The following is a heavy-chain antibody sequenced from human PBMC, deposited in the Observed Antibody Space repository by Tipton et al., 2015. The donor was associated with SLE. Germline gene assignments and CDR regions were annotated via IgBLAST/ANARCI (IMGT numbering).Heavy chain of an antibody. CDR3: ARGGGSYYDY. CDR2: VYSSGST. Sequence: GLVKPSETLSLTCTVSGASMSSHYWSWIRQPPGKGLEWIGRVYSSGSTIYNPSIKSRITLSLDTSKNQFYLRVNSVTAADTAVYYCARGGGSYYDYWGQGTLVTVSS. J-gene: IGHJ4*02. V-gene: IGHV4-4*07. CDR1: GASMSSHY. D-gene: IGHD1-26*01.